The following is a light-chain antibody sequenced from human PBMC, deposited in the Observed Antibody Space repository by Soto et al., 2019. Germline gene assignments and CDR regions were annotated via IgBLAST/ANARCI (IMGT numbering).Light chain of an antibody. Sequence: EIVMTQSPLSLPVTPGEPASLSCRSSQSLLHSNGYNYLDWYLQKPGQSPQLLIYLGSNRASGVPDRFSGSGSGTDFTLKISRVEAEDVGVYYCMQALQTPRTFGQGTKLEIK. J-gene: IGKJ2*01. V-gene: IGKV2-28*01. CDR3: MQALQTPRT. CDR1: QSLLHSNGYNY. CDR2: LGS.